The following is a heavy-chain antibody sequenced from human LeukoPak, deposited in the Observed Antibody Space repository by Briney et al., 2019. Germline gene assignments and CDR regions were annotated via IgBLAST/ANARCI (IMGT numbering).Heavy chain of an antibody. Sequence: GGSLRLSCAASGFTFSSYDMTWVRQAPGKGLEWVSSIGGSSSTIFYADSVKGRFTISRDNAKKSLYLQMDSLTDEDTAVYYCARDPVRGSGSLGFHWGQGTLVTVSS. V-gene: IGHV3-21*01. CDR3: ARDPVRGSGSLGFH. D-gene: IGHD3-10*01. J-gene: IGHJ4*02. CDR2: IGGSSSTI. CDR1: GFTFSSYD.